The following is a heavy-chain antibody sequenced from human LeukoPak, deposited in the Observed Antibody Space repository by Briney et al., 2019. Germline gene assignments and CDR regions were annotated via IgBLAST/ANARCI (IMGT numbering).Heavy chain of an antibody. CDR1: GFTSGSFG. Sequence: GGSLRLSCAASGFTSGSFGMHWVRQAPGKGLEWVAVISFDGSNKHYADSVKGRFTISRDNSRNTLYLQMNSLRAEDTAVYYCAKDHDHENQWFDPWGQGTLVTVSS. CDR2: ISFDGSNK. V-gene: IGHV3-30*18. CDR3: AKDHDHENQWFDP. J-gene: IGHJ5*02. D-gene: IGHD2/OR15-2a*01.